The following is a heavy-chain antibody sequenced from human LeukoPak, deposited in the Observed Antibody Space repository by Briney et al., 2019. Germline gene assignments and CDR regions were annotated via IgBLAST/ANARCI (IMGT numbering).Heavy chain of an antibody. CDR1: GFTFSSYW. CDR3: AGNDYYYYYMDV. CDR2: IYYSGST. Sequence: GSLRLSCAASGFTFSSYWMTWVRQPPGKGLEWIGSIYYSGSTYYNPSLKSRVTISVDTSKNQFSLKLSSVTAADTAVYYCAGNDYYYYYMDVWGKGTTVTVSS. D-gene: IGHD1-1*01. J-gene: IGHJ6*03. V-gene: IGHV4-39*01.